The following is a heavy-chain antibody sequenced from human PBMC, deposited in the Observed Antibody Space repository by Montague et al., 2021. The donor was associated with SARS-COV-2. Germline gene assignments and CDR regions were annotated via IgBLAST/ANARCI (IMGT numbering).Heavy chain of an antibody. Sequence: SETLSLTCTLSGGSISSYYWSWIRQPPGKGLEWIGEIKHTGFTNXNPSLKSRVTISMDTSKNQFSVKLTSVTAADTGLYYCARGKDDITVVLVVTSSSSYFDYWRRGTPVAVSS. CDR1: GGSISSYY. CDR2: IKHTGFT. CDR3: ARGKDDITVVLVVTSSSSYFDY. J-gene: IGHJ4*02. D-gene: IGHD3-10*01. V-gene: IGHV4-34*01.